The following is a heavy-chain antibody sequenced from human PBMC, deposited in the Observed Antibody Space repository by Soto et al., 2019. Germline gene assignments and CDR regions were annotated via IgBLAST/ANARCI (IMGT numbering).Heavy chain of an antibody. CDR2: ISGSGDST. Sequence: GESLKISCAATGFTFSADGMNWVRQTPGKGLEWVSAISGSGDSTSYADSVKGRFTISRDNSKNALYLQLNSLRADDTAVYYCAKSPRRGYEPPWDYWGQGTQVTVSS. CDR3: AKSPRRGYEPPWDY. CDR1: GFTFSADG. J-gene: IGHJ4*02. D-gene: IGHD2-2*01. V-gene: IGHV3-23*01.